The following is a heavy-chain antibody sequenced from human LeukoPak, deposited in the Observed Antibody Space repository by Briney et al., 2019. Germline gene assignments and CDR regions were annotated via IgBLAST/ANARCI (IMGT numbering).Heavy chain of an antibody. J-gene: IGHJ4*02. CDR1: GSSFSQNS. D-gene: IGHD6-6*01. CDR3: AREAARGLEG. Sequence: GGSLRLSCAASGSSFSQNSMSWFRQPPGKGPEWVASISTSSTYIYYADSVKGRFTISRDNAKSSLYLQMNSLRAEDTAVYYCAREAARGLEGWGQGTLVTVSS. V-gene: IGHV3-21*06. CDR2: ISTSSTYI.